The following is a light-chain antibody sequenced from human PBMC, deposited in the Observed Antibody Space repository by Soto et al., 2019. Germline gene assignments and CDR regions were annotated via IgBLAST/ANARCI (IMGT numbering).Light chain of an antibody. CDR2: LGS. V-gene: IGKV2-28*01. CDR3: MQALQTPRT. Sequence: DIVMTQSPLSLPVTPGEPASISCRSSQSLLHSNGFNYFDWYLQKPGQSPQLLIYLGSNRSSGVPARFSGSGSGTDFTLKISRVEAEDVGVYYCMQALQTPRTFGQGTKVEIK. J-gene: IGKJ1*01. CDR1: QSLLHSNGFNY.